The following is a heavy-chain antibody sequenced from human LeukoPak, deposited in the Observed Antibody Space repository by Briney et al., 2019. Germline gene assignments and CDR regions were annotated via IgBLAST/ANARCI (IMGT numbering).Heavy chain of an antibody. CDR2: ISWNSGSI. Sequence: PSRSLRLSCAASGFTFDDYAMHWVRQAPGKGLEWVSGISWNSGSIGYGDSVKGRFTISRDNAKNSLYLQMNSLRAEDTALYYCATMITSESYDYWGQGTLVTVSS. D-gene: IGHD1-26*01. J-gene: IGHJ4*02. CDR3: ATMITSESYDY. CDR1: GFTFDDYA. V-gene: IGHV3-9*01.